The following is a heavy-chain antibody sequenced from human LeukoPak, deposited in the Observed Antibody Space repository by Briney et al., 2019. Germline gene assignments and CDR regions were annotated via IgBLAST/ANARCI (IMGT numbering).Heavy chain of an antibody. CDR1: GFTFSSYFW. J-gene: IGHJ4*02. Sequence: GGSLRLSCAASGFTFSSYFWKHWVRQAPGKGLVGVSRIKNDGSSSTYADSVKGRFTISRDNAKNSLYLQMNTLRAEDTAVYYCVRDLDLGGYSSFEYWGQGALVTVSS. CDR3: VRDLDLGGYSSFEY. V-gene: IGHV3-74*01. D-gene: IGHD4-23*01. CDR2: IKNDGSSS.